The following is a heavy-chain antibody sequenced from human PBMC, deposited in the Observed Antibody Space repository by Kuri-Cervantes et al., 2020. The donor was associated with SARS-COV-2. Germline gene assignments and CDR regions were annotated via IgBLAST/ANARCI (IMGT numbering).Heavy chain of an antibody. J-gene: IGHJ4*02. Sequence: GGSLRLSCTASGFTFSNAWMSWVRQAPGKGLEWVSAISGSGGSTYYADSVKGRFTISRDNSKNTLYLQMNSLRAEDTAVYYCAKRGVYGDYGWGQGTLVTVSS. D-gene: IGHD4-17*01. CDR3: AKRGVYGDYG. CDR1: GFTFSNAW. CDR2: ISGSGGST. V-gene: IGHV3-23*01.